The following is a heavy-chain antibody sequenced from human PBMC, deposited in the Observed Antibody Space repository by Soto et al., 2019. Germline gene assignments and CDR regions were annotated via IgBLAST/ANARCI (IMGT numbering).Heavy chain of an antibody. V-gene: IGHV4-30-4*01. D-gene: IGHD6-6*01. Sequence: QVQLQESGPGLVKPSQTLSLTCTVSGGSISSDDYYWSWIRQPPGEGLEWIGYIFYSGRTHYNPSLKSRVTISIDTSKNQFSLKLTSVSAADTAVYYCARDRSNSPDYFDGWGQGTLVTVSS. CDR2: IFYSGRT. CDR1: GGSISSDDYY. CDR3: ARDRSNSPDYFDG. J-gene: IGHJ4*02.